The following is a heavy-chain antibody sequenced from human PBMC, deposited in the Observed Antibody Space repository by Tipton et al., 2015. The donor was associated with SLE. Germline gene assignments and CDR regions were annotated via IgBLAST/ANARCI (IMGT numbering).Heavy chain of an antibody. CDR1: GGSISSYDYY. V-gene: IGHV4-30-4*01. J-gene: IGHJ4*02. Sequence: TLSLTCTVSGGSISSYDYYWSWIRQRPGRGLEWIGYIYYSGSTSYNPSLKSRLTISVDTSKNQLSLKLTSVTAADTSVYYCARAGNDFWSGYRPYFFDYWGQGALVTVSS. CDR2: IYYSGST. D-gene: IGHD3-3*01. CDR3: ARAGNDFWSGYRPYFFDY.